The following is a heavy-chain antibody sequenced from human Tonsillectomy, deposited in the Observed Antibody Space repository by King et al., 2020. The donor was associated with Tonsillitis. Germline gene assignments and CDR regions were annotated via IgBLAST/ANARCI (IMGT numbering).Heavy chain of an antibody. J-gene: IGHJ3*02. CDR2: INPNSGGT. V-gene: IGHV1-2*02. CDR1: GYTFTAFY. Sequence: VQLVQSGAEVKKPGASVKVSCKASGYTFTAFYVHWVRQAPGQGLVWMGWINPNSGGTNYALNFQGRVTLTRDTSISTAYMDLSRLRSDDTAVYYCARDLYGGNSGVFDIWGQGTMVTVSS. D-gene: IGHD4-23*01. CDR3: ARDLYGGNSGVFDI.